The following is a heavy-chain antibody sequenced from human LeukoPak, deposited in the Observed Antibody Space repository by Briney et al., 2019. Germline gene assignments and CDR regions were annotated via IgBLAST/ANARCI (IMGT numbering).Heavy chain of an antibody. V-gene: IGHV3-23*01. CDR3: ARDLGQYYDTSDNWFDP. Sequence: GGSLRLSCAASGFTFSSYPMSWVRQAPGRGLEWVSVISANSGATYYADSVKGRFTISRDNAKNTLYLQMNSLRAEDTAVYYCARDLGQYYDTSDNWFDPWGQGTLVTVSS. J-gene: IGHJ5*02. CDR1: GFTFSSYP. D-gene: IGHD3-22*01. CDR2: ISANSGAT.